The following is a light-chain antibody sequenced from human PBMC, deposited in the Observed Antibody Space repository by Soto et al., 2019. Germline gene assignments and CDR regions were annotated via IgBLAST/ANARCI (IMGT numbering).Light chain of an antibody. CDR1: GSNIGRNS. Sequence: SVLTQPPSASGTPGQRVTISCYGSGSNIGRNSVNWYRQLPGTAPKLLIYSNNKRPSGLPDRFSGSSSGTSASLAISGLQSEDEADYYCQTWDDSLSGYVFGTGTKLTVL. CDR2: SNN. CDR3: QTWDDSLSGYV. J-gene: IGLJ1*01. V-gene: IGLV1-44*01.